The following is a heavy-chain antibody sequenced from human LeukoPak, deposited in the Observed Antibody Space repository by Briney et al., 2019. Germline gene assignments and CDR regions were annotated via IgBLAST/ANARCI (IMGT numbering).Heavy chain of an antibody. J-gene: IGHJ4*02. CDR2: ISYDGSSK. Sequence: PGGSLRLSCAASGFTFSSYGMHWARQAPGKGLEWVAVISYDGSSKYYADSVKGRFTISRDNSKNTLYLQMNSLRAEDTAVYYCAKDHDIVLTTGLGHWGQGTLVTASS. CDR3: AKDHDIVLTTGLGH. CDR1: GFTFSSYG. V-gene: IGHV3-30*18. D-gene: IGHD5-12*01.